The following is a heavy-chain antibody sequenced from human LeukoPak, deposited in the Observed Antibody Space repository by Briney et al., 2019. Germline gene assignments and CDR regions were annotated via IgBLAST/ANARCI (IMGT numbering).Heavy chain of an antibody. J-gene: IGHJ5*02. Sequence: ASVKVSCKASGYTFTGYYMHWVRQAPGQGLEWMGWINPNSGGTNYAQKFQGRVTMTRDTSISTAYMELSRLRSDDTAVYYCARSDGPTNWFDPWGQGTLVTVSS. CDR2: INPNSGGT. CDR3: ARSDGPTNWFDP. V-gene: IGHV1-2*02. CDR1: GYTFTGYY.